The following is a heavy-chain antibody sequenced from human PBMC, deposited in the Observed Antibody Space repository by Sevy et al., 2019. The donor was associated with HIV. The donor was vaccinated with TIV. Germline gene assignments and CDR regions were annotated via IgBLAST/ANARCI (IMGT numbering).Heavy chain of an antibody. CDR2: IYYSGST. CDR1: GGSISSSSYY. D-gene: IGHD2-2*01. J-gene: IGHJ5*02. V-gene: IGHV4-39*01. CDR3: ASSVGYCSSTSCYSSNWFDP. Sequence: SETLSLTCTVSGGSISSSSYYWGWIRQPPGKGLEWIGSIYYSGSTYYNPSLKSRVTISVATSKNQFSLKLSSVTAADTAVYYCASSVGYCSSTSCYSSNWFDPWGQGTLVTVSS.